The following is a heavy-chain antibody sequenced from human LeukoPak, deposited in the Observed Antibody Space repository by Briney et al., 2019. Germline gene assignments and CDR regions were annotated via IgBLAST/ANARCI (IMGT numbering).Heavy chain of an antibody. J-gene: IGHJ4*02. Sequence: GASVKVSCKASGYTFTSYGISWVRQAPGQGLEWMGWISAYNGNTNYAQKLQGRVTMTTDTSTSTAYMELRSLRSDDTAVYYCARDQGRYYYDSSGLIDYWGQGTLVTVSS. CDR2: ISAYNGNT. CDR1: GYTFTSYG. D-gene: IGHD3-22*01. CDR3: ARDQGRYYYDSSGLIDY. V-gene: IGHV1-18*01.